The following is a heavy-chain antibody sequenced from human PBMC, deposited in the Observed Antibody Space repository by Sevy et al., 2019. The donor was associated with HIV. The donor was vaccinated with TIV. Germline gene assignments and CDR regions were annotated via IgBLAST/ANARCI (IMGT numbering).Heavy chain of an antibody. D-gene: IGHD6-13*01. CDR3: AREKPIAAAGRVTDY. J-gene: IGHJ4*02. CDR2: IYTSGST. V-gene: IGHV4-4*07. CDR1: GGSISSYY. Sequence: SETLSLTCTVSGGSISSYYWSWIRQPAGKGLEWIGRIYTSGSTNYNPSLKSRVTMSVDTSKNQFSLKLSSVTAADTAVYYCAREKPIAAAGRVTDYWGQRTLVTVSS.